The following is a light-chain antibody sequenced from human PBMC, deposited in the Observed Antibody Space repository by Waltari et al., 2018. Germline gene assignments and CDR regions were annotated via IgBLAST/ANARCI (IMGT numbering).Light chain of an antibody. V-gene: IGLV1-40*01. CDR3: QSYDISLSGFWV. Sequence: QSVLTQPPSVSGAPGQRVTVPCTGTNSNTGAGADVHWYQQFPGPAPNLLIYGSANRPSGVPDRFSGSKSGTSASLAITGLQTEDEADYYCQSYDISLSGFWVFGGGTKLTVL. CDR1: NSNTGAGAD. CDR2: GSA. J-gene: IGLJ3*02.